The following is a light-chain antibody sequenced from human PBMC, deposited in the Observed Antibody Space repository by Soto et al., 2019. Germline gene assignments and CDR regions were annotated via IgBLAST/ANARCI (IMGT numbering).Light chain of an antibody. CDR1: SSDVGGYNY. CDR3: SSYTSSSLQV. Sequence: QSALTQPASVSGSPGQSITISCTGTSSDVGGYNYVSWYQQHPGKAPKLMIYDVSNRPSEVSNRFSGSKSGNTASLTISGLQAEDEADYYCSSYTSSSLQVFGGGTKLTVL. J-gene: IGLJ2*01. CDR2: DVS. V-gene: IGLV2-14*01.